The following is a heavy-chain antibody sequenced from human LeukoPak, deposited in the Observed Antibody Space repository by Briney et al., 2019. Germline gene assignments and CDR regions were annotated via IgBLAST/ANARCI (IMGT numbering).Heavy chain of an antibody. Sequence: PGGSLRLSCAASGFTFDDYAMHWVRQAPGKGLEWVSGISWNSGSIGYADSVKGRFTISRDNAKNSLCLQMNSLGAEDMALYYCAKDIGYSGSYEAFDYWGQGTLVTVSS. V-gene: IGHV3-9*03. CDR2: ISWNSGSI. CDR1: GFTFDDYA. CDR3: AKDIGYSGSYEAFDY. D-gene: IGHD1-26*01. J-gene: IGHJ4*02.